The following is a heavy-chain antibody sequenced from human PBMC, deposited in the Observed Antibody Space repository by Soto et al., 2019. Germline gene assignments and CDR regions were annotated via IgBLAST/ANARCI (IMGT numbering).Heavy chain of an antibody. CDR1: GYTFTRYT. Sequence: QVQLVQSGAEVKKPGASVKISCKTSGYTFTRYTIHWVRQAPGQRLEWMGWINTGRGSTKYSEKLQRRVTITANTSASTAYMELSSLTSAGTALYYCSRDAYSSGYDSEYWGQGTLVTGSS. CDR3: SRDAYSSGYDSEY. J-gene: IGHJ4*02. CDR2: INTGRGST. V-gene: IGHV1-3*04. D-gene: IGHD5-18*01.